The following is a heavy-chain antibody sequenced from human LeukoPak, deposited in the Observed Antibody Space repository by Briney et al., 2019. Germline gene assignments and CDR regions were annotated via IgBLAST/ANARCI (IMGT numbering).Heavy chain of an antibody. CDR3: AKAAGIAARRDPLDY. D-gene: IGHD6-6*01. J-gene: IGHJ4*02. Sequence: GGSLRLSCAASGFTFSSYGMHWVRQAPGKGLEWVAFIRYDGSNKYYADSVKGRFTISRDNSKNTLYLQMNSLRAEDTAVYYCAKAAGIAARRDPLDYWGQGTLVTVSS. CDR1: GFTFSSYG. CDR2: IRYDGSNK. V-gene: IGHV3-30*02.